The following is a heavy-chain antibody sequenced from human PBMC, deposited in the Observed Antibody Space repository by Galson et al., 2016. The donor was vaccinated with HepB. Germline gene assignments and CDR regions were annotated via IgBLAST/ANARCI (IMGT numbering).Heavy chain of an antibody. D-gene: IGHD1-1*01. Sequence: SLRLSCAASGFTFSYYAMHWVRQAPGKGLEWVAVISYDGSNKYYADSVKGRFTISRDNSKNTLYLQMNSLRAEDTAVYYCASVYWNHWYFDYWGQGTLVTVSS. V-gene: IGHV3-30-3*01. CDR1: GFTFSYYA. CDR3: ASVYWNHWYFDY. J-gene: IGHJ4*02. CDR2: ISYDGSNK.